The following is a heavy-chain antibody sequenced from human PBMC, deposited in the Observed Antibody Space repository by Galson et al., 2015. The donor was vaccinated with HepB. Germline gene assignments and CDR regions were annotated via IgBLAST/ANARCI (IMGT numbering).Heavy chain of an antibody. V-gene: IGHV4-59*08. J-gene: IGHJ4*02. Sequence: ETLSLTCTVSGGSISSYYWSWIRQPPGKGLEWIGYIYYSGSTNYNPSLKSRVTISVDTSKNQFSLKLSSVTAADTAVYYCARIDSSGYYYTFDYWGQGTLVTVSS. CDR2: IYYSGST. CDR3: ARIDSSGYYYTFDY. CDR1: GGSISSYY. D-gene: IGHD3-22*01.